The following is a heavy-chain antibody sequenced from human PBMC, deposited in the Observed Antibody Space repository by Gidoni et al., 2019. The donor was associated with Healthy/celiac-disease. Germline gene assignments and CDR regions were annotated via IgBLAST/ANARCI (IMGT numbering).Heavy chain of an antibody. CDR2: ISYDGSNK. V-gene: IGHV3-30-3*01. D-gene: IGHD3-9*01. CDR3: AREDGLRYFDWLRDKPSVAFDI. Sequence: QVQLVESGGGVVQPGRSLRLSCAASGFTFSSYAMHWVPQAPGKGLEWVAVISYDGSNKYYADSVKGRFTISRDNSKNTLYLQMNSLRAEDTAVYYCAREDGLRYFDWLRDKPSVAFDIWGQGTMVTVSS. CDR1: GFTFSSYA. J-gene: IGHJ3*02.